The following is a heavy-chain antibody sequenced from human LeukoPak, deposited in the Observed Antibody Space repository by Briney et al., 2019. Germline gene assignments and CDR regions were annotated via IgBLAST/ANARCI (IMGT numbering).Heavy chain of an antibody. CDR2: INYSGGNT. V-gene: IGHV3-23*01. CDR3: AQARDSSGWYLSY. CDR1: GFTFSYYW. Sequence: GGSLRLSCAASGFTFSYYWMHWVRQAPGRGLEWVSGINYSGGNTYYVDSVRGRFTISRDNSKNTLYLQLNSLRAEDTALYFCAQARDSSGWYLSYWGRGTLVTVS. D-gene: IGHD6-19*01. J-gene: IGHJ4*02.